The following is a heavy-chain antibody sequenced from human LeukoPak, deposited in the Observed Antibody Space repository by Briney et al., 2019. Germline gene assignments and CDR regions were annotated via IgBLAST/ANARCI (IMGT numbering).Heavy chain of an antibody. Sequence: IPSETLSLTCAVYGGSLSGYYWSWIRQPPGKGLEWIGEINHSGSTNYNPSLKSRVTISVDTSKNQFSLKLSSVTAADTAVYYCAVNGSRGYFDYWGQGTLVTVSS. J-gene: IGHJ4*02. V-gene: IGHV4-34*01. D-gene: IGHD3-10*01. CDR1: GGSLSGYY. CDR2: INHSGST. CDR3: AVNGSRGYFDY.